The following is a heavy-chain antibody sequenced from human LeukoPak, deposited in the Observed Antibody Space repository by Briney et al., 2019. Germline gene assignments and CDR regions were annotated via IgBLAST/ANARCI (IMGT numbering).Heavy chain of an antibody. V-gene: IGHV3-30*18. CDR2: ISYDGSNK. CDR1: GFTFSSYS. Sequence: GGSLRLSCAVSGFTFSSYSMNWVRQAPGKGLEWVAVISYDGSNKYYADSVKGRFTISRDNSKNTLYLQMNSLRAEDTAVYYCAKTHSTVVVPAAPADYWGQGTLVTVSS. D-gene: IGHD2-2*01. CDR3: AKTHSTVVVPAAPADY. J-gene: IGHJ4*02.